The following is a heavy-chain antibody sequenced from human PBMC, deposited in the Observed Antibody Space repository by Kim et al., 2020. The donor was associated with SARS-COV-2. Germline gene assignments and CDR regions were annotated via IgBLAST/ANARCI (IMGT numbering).Heavy chain of an antibody. D-gene: IGHD1-26*01. CDR3: AALWWELTQAPDY. Sequence: GGSLRLSCAASGFTFSSYEMNWVRQAPGKGLEWVSYISSSGSTIYYADSVKGRFTISRDNAKNSLYLQMNSLRAEDTAVYYCAALWWELTQAPDYWGQGTLVTVSS. J-gene: IGHJ4*02. CDR2: ISSSGSTI. CDR1: GFTFSSYE. V-gene: IGHV3-48*03.